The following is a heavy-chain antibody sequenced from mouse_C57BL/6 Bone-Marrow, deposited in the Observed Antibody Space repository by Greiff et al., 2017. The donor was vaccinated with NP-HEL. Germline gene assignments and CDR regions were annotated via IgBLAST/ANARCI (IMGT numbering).Heavy chain of an antibody. CDR3: AGIYYYGSSYWYFDV. V-gene: IGHV2-2*01. D-gene: IGHD1-1*01. CDR2: IWSGGST. Sequence: VKLMESGPGLVQPSQSLSITCTVSGFSLTSYGVHWVRQSPGKGLEWLGVIWSGGSTDYNAAFISRLSISKDNSKSQVFFKMNSLQADDTAIYYCAGIYYYGSSYWYFDVWGTGTTVTVSS. J-gene: IGHJ1*03. CDR1: GFSLTSYG.